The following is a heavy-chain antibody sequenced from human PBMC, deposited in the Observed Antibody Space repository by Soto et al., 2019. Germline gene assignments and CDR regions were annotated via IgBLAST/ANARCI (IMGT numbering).Heavy chain of an antibody. Sequence: SETLSLTCAVSGGSVTSGIYYWSWFRHSPETGLEWIGEVFYIGTTKYNPPLRGRVTISVDRPKNQFSLKLTSVTAADTATYYCARDKAFYSVNAGYYYCFDVWGQGTTVTV. CDR3: ARDKAFYSVNAGYYYCFDV. CDR1: GGSVTSGIYY. CDR2: VFYIGTT. V-gene: IGHV4-61*01. D-gene: IGHD3-16*01. J-gene: IGHJ6*02.